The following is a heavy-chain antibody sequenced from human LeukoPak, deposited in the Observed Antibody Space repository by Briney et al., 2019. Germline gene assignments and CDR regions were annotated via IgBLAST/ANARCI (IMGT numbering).Heavy chain of an antibody. J-gene: IGHJ4*02. V-gene: IGHV3-53*01. CDR1: GFTVSRNC. CDR2: IYSGGST. Sequence: PGGSLRLSCAASGFTVSRNCMSWVRQAPGKGLEWLSVIYSGGSTYYAGSVKGRFTISRDNSKNTLYLQMNSLRAEDTAVYYCAKAYCSGTSSPSCYFDYWDQGTLVTVSS. D-gene: IGHD2-15*01. CDR3: AKAYCSGTSSPSCYFDY.